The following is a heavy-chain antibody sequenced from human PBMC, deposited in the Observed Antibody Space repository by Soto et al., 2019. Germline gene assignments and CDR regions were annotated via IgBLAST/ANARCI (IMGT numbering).Heavy chain of an antibody. CDR3: ARKRTNYGMDV. CDR1: GGSISSGGYY. J-gene: IGHJ6*02. V-gene: IGHV4-34*01. D-gene: IGHD6-25*01. CDR2: INQSGST. Sequence: SYTLSLTCTVSGGSISSGGYYWSWIRQPPGKGLEWIGEINQSGSTNYNPSLKSRVIISVDTSKNQFSLKLSSVAAADTAVYYCARKRTNYGMDVWGQGTTVTVSS.